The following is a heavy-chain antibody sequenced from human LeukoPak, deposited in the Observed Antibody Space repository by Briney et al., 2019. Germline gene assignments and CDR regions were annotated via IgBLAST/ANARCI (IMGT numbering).Heavy chain of an antibody. D-gene: IGHD2-15*01. CDR1: GFTFSSYS. J-gene: IGHJ6*02. CDR2: ISSSSNYI. Sequence: PGGSVRLSCAASGFTFSSYSMIWVRPAPGKGLEWVSSISSSSNYIYYADSVKGRFTISRDNAESSLYLQLNRLRADDTAVYYCARDVVRNYYYYGMDVWGQGTTVTVSS. V-gene: IGHV3-21*06. CDR3: ARDVVRNYYYYGMDV.